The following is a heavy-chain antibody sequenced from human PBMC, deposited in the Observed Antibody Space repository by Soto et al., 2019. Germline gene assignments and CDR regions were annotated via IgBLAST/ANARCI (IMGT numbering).Heavy chain of an antibody. J-gene: IGHJ6*03. D-gene: IGHD5-12*01. CDR2: ISSSGSTI. CDR1: GFTFSDYY. CDR3: ARDHVDIVATMDYYYYYYMDV. V-gene: IGHV3-11*01. Sequence: GGSLRLSCAASGFTFSDYYMSWIRQAPGKGLEWVSYISSSGSTIYYADSVKGRFTISRDNAKNSLYLQMNSLRAEDTAVYYCARDHVDIVATMDYYYYYYMDVWGKGTTVTVSS.